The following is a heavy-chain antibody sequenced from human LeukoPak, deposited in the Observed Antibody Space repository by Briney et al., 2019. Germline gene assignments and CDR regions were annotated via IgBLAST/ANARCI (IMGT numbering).Heavy chain of an antibody. Sequence: GGSLRLSCAASGFTFSNYWITWVRQAPGKGLEWVANINQGGSDKYYVDSVKGRFTISRDNANNLLYLQMNSLRGEDTAVYYCTRDRSRAEDDWGQGTLVTVPS. CDR1: GFTFSNYW. CDR3: TRDRSRAEDD. D-gene: IGHD1-14*01. CDR2: INQGGSDK. J-gene: IGHJ4*02. V-gene: IGHV3-7*01.